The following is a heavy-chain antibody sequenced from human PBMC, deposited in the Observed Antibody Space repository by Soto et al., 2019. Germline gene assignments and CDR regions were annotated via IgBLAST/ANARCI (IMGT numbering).Heavy chain of an antibody. CDR1: GGTFSSYA. CDR2: IIPIFGTA. J-gene: IGHJ4*02. V-gene: IGHV1-69*12. Sequence: QVQLVQSGAEVKKPGSSVKVSCKASGGTFSSYAISWVRQAPGQGLEWMGGIIPIFGTANYAQKFQGRVRITADETTSQAYMGLGSLGSEDTAGYYWARGGGDTAMVLSYWGQGTLVTVSS. CDR3: ARGGGDTAMVLSY. D-gene: IGHD5-18*01.